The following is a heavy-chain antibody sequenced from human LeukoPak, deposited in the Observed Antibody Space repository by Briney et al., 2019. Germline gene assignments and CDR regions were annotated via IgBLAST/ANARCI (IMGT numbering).Heavy chain of an antibody. V-gene: IGHV3-23*01. CDR3: ARESGSYLQ. CDR2: ISGSGGST. Sequence: PGGSLRLSCAASGFTFSSYAMSWVRQAPGKGLEWVSAISGSGGSTYYADSVKGRFTISRDKSKNTLYLQMTFLNVEDTAVYYCARESGSYLQWGQGTLVTVSS. CDR1: GFTFSSYA. D-gene: IGHD1-26*01. J-gene: IGHJ4*02.